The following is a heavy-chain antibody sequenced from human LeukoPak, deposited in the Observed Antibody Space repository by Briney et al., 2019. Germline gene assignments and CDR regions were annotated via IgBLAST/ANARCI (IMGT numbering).Heavy chain of an antibody. CDR2: IHYSGST. V-gene: IGHV4-59*03. Sequence: SETLSLTCAVSGGSISGFYWTWIRQPPGKGLEFIGQIHYSGSTDYNPSLKNRITMSEDTSKNQFFLSLNSVTAADTAVYYCAKFGLYYNMDVWGQGTTVTVSS. CDR3: AKFGLYYNMDV. J-gene: IGHJ6*02. CDR1: GGSISGFY. D-gene: IGHD3-16*01.